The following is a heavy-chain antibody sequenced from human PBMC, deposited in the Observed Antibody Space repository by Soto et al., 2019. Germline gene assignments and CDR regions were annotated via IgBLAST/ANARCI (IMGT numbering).Heavy chain of an antibody. J-gene: IGHJ6*02. D-gene: IGHD3-3*01. Sequence: SDTLSLTCGVSGDSITSRNWWAWVRQTPGKGLEWIGEMHYGGSTNYNPSLKSRVTISVDTSKNQFSLKLSSVTTADTAVYYCARDQGITTFGVYSMYYYGMDVWGQGTTVTAP. CDR1: GDSITSRNW. CDR2: MHYGGST. CDR3: ARDQGITTFGVYSMYYYGMDV. V-gene: IGHV4-4*02.